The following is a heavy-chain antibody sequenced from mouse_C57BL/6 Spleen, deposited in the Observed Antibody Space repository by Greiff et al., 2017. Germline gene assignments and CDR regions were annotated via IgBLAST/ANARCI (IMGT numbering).Heavy chain of an antibody. Sequence: DVKLVESGGGLVKPGGSLKLSCAASGFTFSSYAMSWVRQTPEKRLEWVATISDGGSYTYYPDNVKGRFTISRDNAKNNLYLQMSHLKSEDTAMYYCARDRDDYDEDYYAMDYWGQGTSVTVSS. D-gene: IGHD2-4*01. V-gene: IGHV5-4*01. CDR1: GFTFSSYA. CDR3: ARDRDDYDEDYYAMDY. J-gene: IGHJ4*01. CDR2: ISDGGSYT.